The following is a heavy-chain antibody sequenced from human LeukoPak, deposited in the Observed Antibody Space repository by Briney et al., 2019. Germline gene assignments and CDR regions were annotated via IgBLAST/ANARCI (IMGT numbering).Heavy chain of an antibody. CDR2: INPNSGGT. J-gene: IGHJ4*02. D-gene: IGHD6-6*01. CDR1: GYTLTDYY. CDR3: ARGGEYSRSSSTY. V-gene: IGHV1-2*07. Sequence: GASVRVSCTASGYTLTDYYMHWVRQAPGQGREWMGWINPNSGGTNYAHKFQGRVTVTSDTSISTAYMELSTLRSDDTAVYYCARGGEYSRSSSTYWGQGTLVTVSS.